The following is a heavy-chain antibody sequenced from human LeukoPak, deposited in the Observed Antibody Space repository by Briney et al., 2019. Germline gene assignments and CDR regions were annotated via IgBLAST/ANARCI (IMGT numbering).Heavy chain of an antibody. D-gene: IGHD2-2*03. CDR2: INPSGGST. J-gene: IGHJ5*02. Sequence: GASVKVSCKASGYTFTSYYMHWVRQAPGQGLEWMGIINPSGGSTSYAQKFQGRVTMTRDTSTSTVYMELSSLRSEDTAVYYCGRSLRMDNWFDPWGQGTLVTVSS. V-gene: IGHV1-46*01. CDR3: GRSLRMDNWFDP. CDR1: GYTFTSYY.